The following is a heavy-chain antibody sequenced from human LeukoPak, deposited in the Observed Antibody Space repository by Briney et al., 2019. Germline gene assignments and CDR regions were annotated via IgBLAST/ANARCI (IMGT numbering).Heavy chain of an antibody. V-gene: IGHV1-18*01. CDR1: GYTFTSYG. Sequence: ASVKVSCKASGYTFTSYGISWVRQAPGQGLEWMGWISAYNGNTNYAQKLQGRVTMTTDTSTSTAYMELRSLRSDDTAVYYCARVFPRLTSRMAVAGRYFDYWGQGTLVTVSS. CDR3: ARVFPRLTSRMAVAGRYFDY. D-gene: IGHD6-19*01. J-gene: IGHJ4*02. CDR2: ISAYNGNT.